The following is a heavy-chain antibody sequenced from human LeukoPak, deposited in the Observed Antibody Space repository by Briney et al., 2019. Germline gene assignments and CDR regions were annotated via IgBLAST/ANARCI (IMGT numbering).Heavy chain of an antibody. Sequence: PSETLSLTCTVSGGSISSSSYYWGWIRQPPGKGLEWIGSIYYSGSTYYNPSLKSRVTISVDTSKNQFSLKLSSVTAADTAVYYCARSHPGSSWYEWYFDLWGRGTLVTVSS. CDR1: GGSISSSSYY. CDR2: IYYSGST. D-gene: IGHD6-13*01. V-gene: IGHV4-39*07. CDR3: ARSHPGSSWYEWYFDL. J-gene: IGHJ2*01.